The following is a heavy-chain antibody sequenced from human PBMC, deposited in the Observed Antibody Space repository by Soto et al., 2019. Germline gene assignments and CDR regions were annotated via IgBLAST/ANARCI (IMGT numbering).Heavy chain of an antibody. CDR2: IKSKTDGGTT. CDR1: GFTFSNAW. V-gene: IGHV3-15*01. J-gene: IGHJ4*02. CDR3: TTDTYCGGDCYPY. D-gene: IGHD2-21*02. Sequence: EVQLVESGGGLVKTGGSLRLSCAASGFTFSNAWMSWVRQAPGKGLEWVGRIKSKTDGGTTDYAAPVKGRFTISRDDSKNTLYLQMNSLKTEDTAVYYCTTDTYCGGDCYPYWGQGTLVTVSS.